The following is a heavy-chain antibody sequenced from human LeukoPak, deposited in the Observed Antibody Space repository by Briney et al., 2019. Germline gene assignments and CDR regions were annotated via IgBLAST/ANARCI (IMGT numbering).Heavy chain of an antibody. V-gene: IGHV4-59*01. Sequence: SETLSLTCTVSGDSMSSYFWSWIRQPPGKGLEWIAYNHDSGTTNYNPSLKSRVTTSIDTSKNQFSLKLNSVTPADTAVYYCARSRGGFGDYGSWFDPWGQGTLVTVSS. CDR1: GDSMSSYF. J-gene: IGHJ5*02. CDR3: ARSRGGFGDYGSWFDP. D-gene: IGHD4-17*01. CDR2: NHDSGTT.